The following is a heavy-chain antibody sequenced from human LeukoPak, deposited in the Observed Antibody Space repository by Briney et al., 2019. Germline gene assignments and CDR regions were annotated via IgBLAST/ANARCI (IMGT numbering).Heavy chain of an antibody. D-gene: IGHD3-22*01. CDR3: ARDRPMIGFDY. Sequence: SETLSLTCTVSGGSISSSSYYWGWIRQPPGKGLEWIGSIYYSGSTYYNPSLKSRVTISVDTSKNQFSLKLSSVTAADTAVYYCARDRPMIGFDYWGQGTPVTVSS. J-gene: IGHJ4*02. V-gene: IGHV4-39*07. CDR1: GGSISSSSYY. CDR2: IYYSGST.